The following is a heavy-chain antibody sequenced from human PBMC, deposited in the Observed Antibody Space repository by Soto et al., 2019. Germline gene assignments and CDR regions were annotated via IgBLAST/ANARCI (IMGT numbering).Heavy chain of an antibody. CDR2: IKQDGSEQ. D-gene: IGHD2-15*01. CDR1: GFTFSSYW. CDR3: ARLRGLSGIVVAATLGY. V-gene: IGHV3-7*01. J-gene: IGHJ4*02. Sequence: EVQLVESGGGLVQPGGSLRLSCAASGFTFSSYWMSWVRQAPGKGLECVANIKQDGSEQYYVDSVKGRFTISRDNAKNSLYLQMNSLRAEDTAVYYCARLRGLSGIVVAATLGYWGQGTLVTVSS.